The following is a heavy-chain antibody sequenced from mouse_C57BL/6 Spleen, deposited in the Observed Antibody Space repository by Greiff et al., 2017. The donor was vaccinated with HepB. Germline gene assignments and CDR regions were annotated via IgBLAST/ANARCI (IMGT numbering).Heavy chain of an antibody. J-gene: IGHJ4*01. D-gene: IGHD3-3*01. CDR1: GFTFSSYA. Sequence: DVHLVESGEGLVKPGGSLKLSCEASGFTFSSYAMSWVRQTPEKRLEWVAYISSGGDDIYYAYTVKGRFTISRDNARNTLYLQMSSLKSEDTAMYYCTRGDGYYAMDYWGQGTSVTVSS. V-gene: IGHV5-9-1*02. CDR2: ISSGGDDI. CDR3: TRGDGYYAMDY.